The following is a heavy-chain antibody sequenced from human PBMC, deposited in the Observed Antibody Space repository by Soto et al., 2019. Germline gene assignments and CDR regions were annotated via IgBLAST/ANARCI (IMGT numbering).Heavy chain of an antibody. CDR1: GYTFTSYG. D-gene: IGHD5-12*01. CDR2: ISSYNGNT. V-gene: IGHV1-18*01. CDR3: ARSRYSGYDDPRFDY. J-gene: IGHJ4*02. Sequence: QVQLVQSGAEVKKPGASVKVSCKASGYTFTSYGISWVRQAPGQGLEWMGWISSYNGNTNYAQKLQGRVTMTTDTSPSTAYMELRSLRSDDTAVYYCARSRYSGYDDPRFDYWGQGTLVTVSS.